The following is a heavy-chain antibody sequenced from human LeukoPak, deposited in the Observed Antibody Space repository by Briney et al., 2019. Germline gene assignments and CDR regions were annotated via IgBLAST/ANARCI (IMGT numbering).Heavy chain of an antibody. CDR3: AKFLAYYDFWSGYYPPYYYYGMDV. CDR1: GFTFSSYA. CDR2: ISGSGGST. V-gene: IGHV3-23*01. Sequence: PGGSLRLSCAASGFTFSSYAMSWVRQAPGKGLEWVSAISGSGGSTYYADSVKGRFTISRDNSKNTLYLQMNSLRAEDTAVYYCAKFLAYYDFWSGYYPPYYYYGMDVWGQGTTVTVSS. D-gene: IGHD3-3*01. J-gene: IGHJ6*02.